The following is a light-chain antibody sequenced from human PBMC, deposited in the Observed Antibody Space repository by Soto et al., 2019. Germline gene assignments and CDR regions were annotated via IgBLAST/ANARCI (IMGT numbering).Light chain of an antibody. J-gene: IGLJ1*01. V-gene: IGLV2-14*01. CDR3: SSYTGSSTFV. Sequence: QSALTQPASVSGSPGQSITISCTGTSSDVGGYNDVSWYQQLPGKAPKLMMYDVNNRPSGVSNRFSGSKSGNTASLTISGLQAEDEADYYCSSYTGSSTFVFGTGTKLTVL. CDR2: DVN. CDR1: SSDVGGYND.